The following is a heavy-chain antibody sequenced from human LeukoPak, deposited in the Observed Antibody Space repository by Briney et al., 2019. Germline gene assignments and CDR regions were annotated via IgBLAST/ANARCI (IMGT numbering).Heavy chain of an antibody. V-gene: IGHV4-59*12. CDR3: AIYDFWTERAFDY. CDR1: GGSISSYY. D-gene: IGHD3/OR15-3a*01. CDR2: IYYSGST. Sequence: SETLSLTCTVSGGSISSYYWSWIRQPPGKGLEWIGYIYYSGSTNYNPSLKSRVTISVDTSKNQFSLKLSSVTAADTAVYYCAIYDFWTERAFDYWGQGTLVTVSS. J-gene: IGHJ4*02.